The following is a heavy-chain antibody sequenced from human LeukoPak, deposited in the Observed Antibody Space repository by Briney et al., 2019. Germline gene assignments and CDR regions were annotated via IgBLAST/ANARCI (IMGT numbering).Heavy chain of an antibody. V-gene: IGHV1-2*02. CDR3: ARDGQQWRVRRWFDP. Sequence: ASVKVSCKASGYTFTGYYMHWVRQAPGQGLEWMGWINPNSGGTNYAQKFQGRVTMTRDTSISTAYMELSRLRSDATAVYYCARDGQQWRVRRWFDPWFQATLLTV. D-gene: IGHD6-19*01. J-gene: IGHJ5*02. CDR2: INPNSGGT. CDR1: GYTFTGYY.